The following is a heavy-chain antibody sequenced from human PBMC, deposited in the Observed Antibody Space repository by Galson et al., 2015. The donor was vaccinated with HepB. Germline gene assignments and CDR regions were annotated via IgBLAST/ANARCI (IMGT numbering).Heavy chain of an antibody. D-gene: IGHD2-8*02. CDR1: GFTFSSYN. CDR3: ARDPPRLVVSPGY. V-gene: IGHV3-21*06. J-gene: IGHJ4*02. CDR2: ITGSGSYI. Sequence: SPRLSCAASGFTFSSYNMNWVRQAPGKGLEWVSSITGSGSYIYYADSVKGRFTISRDNAKDSLYLQMNSLRAEDTAVYYCARDPPRLVVSPGYWGQGTLGTVSS.